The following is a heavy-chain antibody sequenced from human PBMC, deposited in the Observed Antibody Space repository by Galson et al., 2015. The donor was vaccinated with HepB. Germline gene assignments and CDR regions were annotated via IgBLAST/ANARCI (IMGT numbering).Heavy chain of an antibody. CDR2: TYYRSTWFN. Sequence: CAISGDSVSSNSAAWSWIRQSPSRGLEWLGRTYYRSTWFNDYAVSVKSRVTINSDTSKNQFSLQLNSVTPEDTAVYYCARDESGWFDPWGQGTLVTVSS. CDR3: ARDESGWFDP. V-gene: IGHV6-1*01. D-gene: IGHD3-10*01. CDR1: GDSVSSNSAA. J-gene: IGHJ5*02.